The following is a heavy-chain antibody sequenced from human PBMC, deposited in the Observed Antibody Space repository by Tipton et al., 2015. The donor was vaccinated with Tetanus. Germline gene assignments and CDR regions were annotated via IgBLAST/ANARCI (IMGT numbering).Heavy chain of an antibody. J-gene: IGHJ3*01. CDR1: GITVSGNY. CDR3: ARAEWIVACGCGDSVGCHRSCDAFDV. D-gene: IGHD5-12*01. V-gene: IGHV3-66*01. CDR2: LYTDGRT. Sequence: SLRLSCAASGITVSGNYWSWVRQAPGKGLEWVSLLYTDGRTYYADSVKGRFTISRDVFKNTVDLQMNNLRDEDTAVYYCARAEWIVACGCGDSVGCHRSCDAFDVWGQGTVVTVSS.